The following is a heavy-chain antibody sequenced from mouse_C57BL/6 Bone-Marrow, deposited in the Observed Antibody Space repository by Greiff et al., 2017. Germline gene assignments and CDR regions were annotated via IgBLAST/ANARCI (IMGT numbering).Heavy chain of an antibody. CDR2: IYPGDGDT. V-gene: IGHV1-80*01. J-gene: IGHJ4*01. D-gene: IGHD1-1*01. Sequence: QVQLQQSGAELVKPGASVKISCKASGYAFSSYWMNWVKQRPGKGLEWIGQIYPGDGDTNYNGKFKGKATLTVDKSSSTAYMQLSSLTSEDSAVYFCARSAVVATPYAMDYWGQGTSVTVSS. CDR1: GYAFSSYW. CDR3: ARSAVVATPYAMDY.